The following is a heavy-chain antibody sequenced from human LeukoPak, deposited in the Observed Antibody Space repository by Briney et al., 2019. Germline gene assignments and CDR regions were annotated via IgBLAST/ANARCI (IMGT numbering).Heavy chain of an antibody. Sequence: GESLKISCKSSGYSFTSYYIGWVRQMPGKGLEWMGIIYPGDSDNTYSPSFQGQVTFSADKSISTAYLQWSSLKASDTAMYYCATHEAGATGFDAFDIWGQGTMVTVSS. V-gene: IGHV5-51*01. CDR1: GYSFTSYY. J-gene: IGHJ3*02. D-gene: IGHD1-26*01. CDR3: ATHEAGATGFDAFDI. CDR2: IYPGDSDN.